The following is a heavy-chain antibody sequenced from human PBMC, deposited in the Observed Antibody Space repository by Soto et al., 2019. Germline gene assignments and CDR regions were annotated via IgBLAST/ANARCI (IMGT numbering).Heavy chain of an antibody. D-gene: IGHD6-19*01. Sequence: QITLKESGPTLVKPTQXLTLTCTFSGFSLSTSGVGVGWIRQPPGKALEWLALIYWDDDKRYSPSLKSRLTITKDTSKNQVVLTMTNMDPVDTATYYCAHRRVPGIAVADWGQGTLVTVSS. J-gene: IGHJ4*02. CDR1: GFSLSTSGVG. CDR3: AHRRVPGIAVAD. V-gene: IGHV2-5*02. CDR2: IYWDDDK.